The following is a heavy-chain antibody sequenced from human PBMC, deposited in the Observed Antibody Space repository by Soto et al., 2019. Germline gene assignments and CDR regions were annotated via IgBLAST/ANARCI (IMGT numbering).Heavy chain of an antibody. Sequence: PSETLSLTCAVYGGSFIGYSWSWIRQTPGKGLEWIGKINHSGSTNYNPSLKGRVSISVDTSKKQFLLKLSTVTAADTAVYYCARAPITIFGMLVPPSNWFDPWGQGTLVTVSS. V-gene: IGHV4-34*01. CDR3: ARAPITIFGMLVPPSNWFDP. CDR1: GGSFIGYS. CDR2: INHSGST. J-gene: IGHJ5*02. D-gene: IGHD3-3*01.